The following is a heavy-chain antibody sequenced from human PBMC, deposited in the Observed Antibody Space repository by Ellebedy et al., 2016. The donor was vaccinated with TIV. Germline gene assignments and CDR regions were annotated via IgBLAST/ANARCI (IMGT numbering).Heavy chain of an antibody. D-gene: IGHD1-26*01. CDR3: ARGELIFDY. CDR1: GFTFSTYS. V-gene: IGHV3-48*02. Sequence: GESLKISCAASGFTFSTYSMNWVRQAPGKGLEWLSYISSSSSTIFYADSVKGRFTISRDNAKNSLYLQMNSLRDEDTAVYYCARGELIFDYWGQGTLVTVSS. J-gene: IGHJ4*02. CDR2: ISSSSSTI.